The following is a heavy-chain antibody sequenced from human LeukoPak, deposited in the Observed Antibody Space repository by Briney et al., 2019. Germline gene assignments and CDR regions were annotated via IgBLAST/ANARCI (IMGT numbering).Heavy chain of an antibody. CDR2: IYYSGST. V-gene: IGHV4-31*03. Sequence: TSQTLSLTCTVSDGSISSGGYYWSWIRQHPGKGLEWIGYIYYSGSTYYNPSLKSRVTISVDTSKNQFSLKLSSVTAADTAVYYCASVPGSGYYLDYWGQGTLVTVSS. J-gene: IGHJ4*02. D-gene: IGHD3-22*01. CDR1: DGSISSGGYY. CDR3: ASVPGSGYYLDY.